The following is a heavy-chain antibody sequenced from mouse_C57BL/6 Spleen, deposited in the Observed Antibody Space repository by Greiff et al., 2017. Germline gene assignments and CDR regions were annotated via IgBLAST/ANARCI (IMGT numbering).Heavy chain of an antibody. CDR1: GYTFTSYT. J-gene: IGHJ2*01. D-gene: IGHD2-5*01. Sequence: QVQLKQSGAELARPGASVKMSCKASGYTFTSYTMHWVKQRPGQGLEWMGYMNPSSGYTKYNQKFKDKATLTADKSSSTAYMQLSSLTSEDSAVYYCARYYSNYYFDYWGQGTTLTVSS. V-gene: IGHV1-4*01. CDR3: ARYYSNYYFDY. CDR2: MNPSSGYT.